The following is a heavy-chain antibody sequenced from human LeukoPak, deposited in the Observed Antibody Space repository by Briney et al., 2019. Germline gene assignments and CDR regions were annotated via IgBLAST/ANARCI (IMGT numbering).Heavy chain of an antibody. Sequence: SETLSLTCTVSGGSIRSSSYYWGWVRQPPGKGLEWIGSLYYSGSTYYNPSLKSRVTISVDTSKNQFSLKLSSVTAADTAVYYCARGASGYDAPGDWFDPWAQGTLVTVSS. CDR2: LYYSGST. J-gene: IGHJ5*02. CDR1: GGSIRSSSYY. D-gene: IGHD5-12*01. V-gene: IGHV4-39*01. CDR3: ARGASGYDAPGDWFDP.